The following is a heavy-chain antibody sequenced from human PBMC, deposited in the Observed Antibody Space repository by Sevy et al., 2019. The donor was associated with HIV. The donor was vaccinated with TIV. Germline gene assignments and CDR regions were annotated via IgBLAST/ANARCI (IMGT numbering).Heavy chain of an antibody. Sequence: GGSLRLSCQGSGYRIFNNWVAWVRQMPGKGLEWMGMIYPGNSDTRYSPPFQGQVTNSADNSIGTAYLQWSSLRASDTAIYFCATGAHLPFDAFHVWGQGTKVTVSS. J-gene: IGHJ3*01. CDR1: GYRIFNNW. D-gene: IGHD1-1*01. V-gene: IGHV5-51*01. CDR3: ATGAHLPFDAFHV. CDR2: IYPGNSDT.